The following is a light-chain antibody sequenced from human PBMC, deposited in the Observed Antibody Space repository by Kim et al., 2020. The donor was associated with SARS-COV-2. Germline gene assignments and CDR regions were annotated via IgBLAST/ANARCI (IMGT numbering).Light chain of an antibody. Sequence: SPGKRPTLSCRASQSVSSNYLAWYQQKPGQAPRLLIYGASSRATGIPDRFSGSGSGTDFTLTITRLEPEDFAVYYCQQYSSSPATFGQGTKVDIK. CDR2: GAS. CDR3: QQYSSSPAT. V-gene: IGKV3-20*01. J-gene: IGKJ1*01. CDR1: QSVSSNY.